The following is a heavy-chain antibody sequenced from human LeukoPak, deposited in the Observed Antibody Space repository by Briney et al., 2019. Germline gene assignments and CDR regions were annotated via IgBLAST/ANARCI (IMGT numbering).Heavy chain of an antibody. J-gene: IGHJ4*02. D-gene: IGHD3-9*01. V-gene: IGHV3-7*01. CDR1: GFTFSSYW. CDR2: IKQDGSEK. CDR3: ARDLLRFILTGYFDY. Sequence: GSLRLSCAASGFTFSSYWMSWVRQAPGKGLEWVANIKQDGSEKYYVDSVKGRFTISRDNAKNSLYLQMNSLRAEDTAVYYCARDLLRFILTGYFDYWGQGTLVTVSS.